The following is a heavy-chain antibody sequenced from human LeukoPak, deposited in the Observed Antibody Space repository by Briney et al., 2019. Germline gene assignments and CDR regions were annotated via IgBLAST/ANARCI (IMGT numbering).Heavy chain of an antibody. CDR3: ARRVVAGPGDYYGMDV. J-gene: IGHJ6*04. Sequence: GESLRISCKGSGYSFTSYWISWVRQMPGKGLEWMGRIDPSDSYTNYSPSFQGHVTISADKSISTAYLQWSSLKASDTAMYYCARRVVAGPGDYYGMDVWGKGTTATVSS. CDR2: IDPSDSYT. CDR1: GYSFTSYW. V-gene: IGHV5-10-1*01. D-gene: IGHD6-19*01.